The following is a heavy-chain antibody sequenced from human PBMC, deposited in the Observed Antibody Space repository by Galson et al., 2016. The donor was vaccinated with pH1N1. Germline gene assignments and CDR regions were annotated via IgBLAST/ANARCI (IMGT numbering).Heavy chain of an antibody. V-gene: IGHV1-2*06. Sequence: SVKVSCKASEYTFTGYYIHWMRQAPGHGLAWMGRINPNNGDTHYAQNFQGRVTMTRDTSISTAYMELNSLRSGDTAVYYCARVNTYDSSGYYPFDYWGQGTQVTVSS. CDR1: EYTFTGYY. CDR3: ARVNTYDSSGYYPFDY. D-gene: IGHD3-22*01. J-gene: IGHJ4*02. CDR2: INPNNGDT.